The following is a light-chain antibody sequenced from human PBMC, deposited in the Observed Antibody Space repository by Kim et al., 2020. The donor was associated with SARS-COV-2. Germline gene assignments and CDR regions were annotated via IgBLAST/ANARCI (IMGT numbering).Light chain of an antibody. V-gene: IGKV3-15*01. J-gene: IGKJ2*03. CDR1: QSVNSH. CDR3: QQYEHWPPYS. Sequence: VSPGETTTLSCRASQSVNSHLAWYQQRPGQAPRLLIYGASTRATGIPVRFSGSGSGTEFTLTISSLQSEDCAVYYCQQYEHWPPYSFGQGTKLEI. CDR2: GAS.